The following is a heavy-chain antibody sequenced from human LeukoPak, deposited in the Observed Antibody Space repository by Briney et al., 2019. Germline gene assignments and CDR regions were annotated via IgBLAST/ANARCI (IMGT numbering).Heavy chain of an antibody. Sequence: GESLKISCKGSGYSFTSYWIGWVRQMPGKGLEWMGIIYPGDSDTRYSPSFQGQVTISVDRSKTTAYVQWSSLKASDTAIYYCARRWVTEDAYDVWGQGTMVIVSS. D-gene: IGHD1-26*01. V-gene: IGHV5-51*01. CDR3: ARRWVTEDAYDV. J-gene: IGHJ3*01. CDR2: IYPGDSDT. CDR1: GYSFTSYW.